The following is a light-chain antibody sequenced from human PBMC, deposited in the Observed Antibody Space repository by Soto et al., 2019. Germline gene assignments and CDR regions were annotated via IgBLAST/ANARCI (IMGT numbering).Light chain of an antibody. CDR1: RSNIASNT. J-gene: IGLJ1*01. V-gene: IGLV1-44*01. Sequence: QSVLTQPPSASGTPGQRVTISCSGSRSNIASNTVTWYQKLPGTAPKLLIYNNNQRPSGVPDRISGSKSATSASLAISGLQSEDEADYYCAAWDDSLNGYVFGTGTKVTVL. CDR2: NNN. CDR3: AAWDDSLNGYV.